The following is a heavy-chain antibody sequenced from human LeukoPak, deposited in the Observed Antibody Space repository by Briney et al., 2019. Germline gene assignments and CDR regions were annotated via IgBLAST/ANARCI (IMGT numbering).Heavy chain of an antibody. CDR3: ARVGPIAARRDHYYFDY. CDR2: INHSGST. V-gene: IGHV4-39*07. J-gene: IGHJ4*02. D-gene: IGHD6-6*01. CDR1: GDSMSSGTYY. Sequence: PSQTLSLTCTVSGDSMSSGTYYWSWIRQPPGKGLEWIGEINHSGSTNYNPSLKSRVTISVDTSKNQFSLKLSSVTAADTAVYYCARVGPIAARRDHYYFDYWGQGTLVTVSS.